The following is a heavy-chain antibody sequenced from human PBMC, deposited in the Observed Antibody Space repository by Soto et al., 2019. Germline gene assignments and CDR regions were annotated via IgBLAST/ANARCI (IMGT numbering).Heavy chain of an antibody. Sequence: SETLSLTCTVSGGSISSYYWSWIRQPPGKGLEWIGYIYYSGSTNYNPSLKSRVTISVDTSKNQFSLKLSSVTAADTAVYFCARDDAGGSGTYHFDSWGQGTLVTVSS. CDR1: GGSISSYY. J-gene: IGHJ4*02. CDR3: ARDDAGGSGTYHFDS. D-gene: IGHD3-10*01. CDR2: IYYSGST. V-gene: IGHV4-59*12.